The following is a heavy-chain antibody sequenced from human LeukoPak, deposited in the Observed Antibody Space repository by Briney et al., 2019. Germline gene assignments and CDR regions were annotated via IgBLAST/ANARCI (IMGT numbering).Heavy chain of an antibody. CDR1: GFTFSSYA. Sequence: GGSLRLSCAASGFTFSSYAMNWVRQAPGKGLEWVSEISGRGDTTYYVDSVKGRFTISRDNSRNTLYLQMNSLRAEDTAVYFCAKVWGSWFFDLWGRGTLVAVSS. D-gene: IGHD7-27*01. V-gene: IGHV3-23*01. CDR2: ISGRGDTT. CDR3: AKVWGSWFFDL. J-gene: IGHJ2*01.